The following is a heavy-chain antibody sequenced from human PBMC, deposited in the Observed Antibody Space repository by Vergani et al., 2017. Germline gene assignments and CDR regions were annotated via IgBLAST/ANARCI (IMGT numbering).Heavy chain of an antibody. Sequence: QVQLQESGPGLVKPPGTLSLTCAVSGDSISSNNCWTWVRQPPGKGLEWIGEICHTEDTKYSPSLKSRVTVSVDESRNLFSLRLNSVTAADTAVYYCANSGHVVPAAMLRYWGQGTLVTVSS. CDR2: ICHTEDT. D-gene: IGHD2-2*01. CDR1: GDSISSNNC. J-gene: IGHJ4*02. CDR3: ANSGHVVPAAMLRY. V-gene: IGHV4-4*03.